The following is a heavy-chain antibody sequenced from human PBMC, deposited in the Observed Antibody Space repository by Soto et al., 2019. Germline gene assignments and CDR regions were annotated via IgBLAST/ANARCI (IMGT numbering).Heavy chain of an antibody. D-gene: IGHD6-25*01. Sequence: SETLSLTCTVSGGSVSSGSYYWSWIRQPPGKGLEWIGYIYYSGSTNYNPSLKSRVTISVDTSKNQFSLKLSSVTAADTAVYYCARSGLNLDPWGQGTLVTVSS. J-gene: IGHJ5*02. V-gene: IGHV4-61*01. CDR3: ARSGLNLDP. CDR2: IYYSGST. CDR1: GGSVSSGSYY.